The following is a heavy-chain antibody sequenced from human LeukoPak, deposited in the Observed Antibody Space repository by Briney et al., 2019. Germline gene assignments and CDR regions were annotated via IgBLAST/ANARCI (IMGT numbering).Heavy chain of an antibody. CDR2: ISYDRSNK. J-gene: IGHJ4*02. Sequence: GGSLRLSCAASGFTFSSYAMHWVRQAPGKGLEWVAVISYDRSNKYYADSVKGRFTISRDNSKNTLYLQMNSLRAEDTAAYYCARDVSAVLGGGYFDYWGQGTLVTVSS. V-gene: IGHV3-30-3*01. CDR1: GFTFSSYA. CDR3: ARDVSAVLGGGYFDY. D-gene: IGHD2-8*02.